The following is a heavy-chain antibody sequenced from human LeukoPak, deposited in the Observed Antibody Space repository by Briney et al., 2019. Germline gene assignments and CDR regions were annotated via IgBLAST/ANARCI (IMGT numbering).Heavy chain of an antibody. CDR1: GDSVSSNSAA. CDR2: TFYRSKWYN. J-gene: IGHJ4*02. D-gene: IGHD1-7*01. V-gene: IGHV6-1*01. Sequence: SQTLSLTCDISGDSVSSNSAAWDWIRQSPSRGLEWLGRTFYRSKWYNEYEVSLKSRLTIHADTSKNHFSLQLNSVTPEDTAVYYCARSGGTAIGNYERATFDYWGQGTLVTVSS. CDR3: ARSGGTAIGNYERATFDY.